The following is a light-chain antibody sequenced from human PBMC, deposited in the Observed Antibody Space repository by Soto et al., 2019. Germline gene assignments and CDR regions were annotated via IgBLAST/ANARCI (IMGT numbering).Light chain of an antibody. J-gene: IGKJ1*01. V-gene: IGKV1-5*03. CDR3: QQYNSYLWT. CDR2: KAS. Sequence: DIQMTQSPSSLSASVGDRVTITCQASQDINFYLNWYQQRPGTAPKLLIYKASTLKSGVPSRFSGSGSGTEFTLTISSLQPDDFATYYCQQYNSYLWTFGQGTKVDIK. CDR1: QDINFY.